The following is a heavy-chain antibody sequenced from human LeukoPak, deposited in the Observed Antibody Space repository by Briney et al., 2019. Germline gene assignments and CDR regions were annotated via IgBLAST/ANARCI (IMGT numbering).Heavy chain of an antibody. CDR2: IYSRGIS. CDR1: GGSISSSSYL. J-gene: IGHJ5*02. Sequence: SETLPLTCTVSGGSISSSSYLWGWLRQPPGKGLEWIGSIYSRGISYYNPSLKSRVTISLDTSKNQFSLKLSSVTAADTAVYYCARDVRGVYDWFDPWGQGALVTVSS. D-gene: IGHD3-10*01. V-gene: IGHV4-39*07. CDR3: ARDVRGVYDWFDP.